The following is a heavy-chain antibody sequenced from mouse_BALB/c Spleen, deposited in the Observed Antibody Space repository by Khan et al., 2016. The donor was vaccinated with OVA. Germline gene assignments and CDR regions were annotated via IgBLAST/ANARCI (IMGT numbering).Heavy chain of an antibody. J-gene: IGHJ4*01. CDR1: GYSITRDYA. Sequence: EVQLQESGPGLVKPSQSLSLTCTVTGYSITRDYAWNWIRQFPGNKLEWMGYISNSGSASYNPSLKSRISITRDTSKNQFFLPLDSVTTEDTATYYCARELGRYYAMDYWGQGTSVTVSS. V-gene: IGHV3-2*02. CDR3: ARELGRYYAMDY. D-gene: IGHD4-1*01. CDR2: ISNSGSA.